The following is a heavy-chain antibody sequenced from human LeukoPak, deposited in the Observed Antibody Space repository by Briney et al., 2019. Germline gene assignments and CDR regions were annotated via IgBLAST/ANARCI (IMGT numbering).Heavy chain of an antibody. J-gene: IGHJ4*02. CDR1: GLTFRNYG. D-gene: IGHD5-18*01. CDR3: AKDRYSYAFEYSDS. CDR2: ISNDGSKK. Sequence: GGSLRLSCVVSGLTFRNYGMHWVRQAPGKGLDWVAVISNDGSKKYYADSVKGRFTISRDNSKNTLSLQVSSLRTEDTAVYYCAKDRYSYAFEYSDSWGQGTLVTVSS. V-gene: IGHV3-30*18.